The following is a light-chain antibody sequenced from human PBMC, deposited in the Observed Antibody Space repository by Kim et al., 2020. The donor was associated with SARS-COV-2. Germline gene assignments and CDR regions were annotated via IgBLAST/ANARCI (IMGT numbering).Light chain of an antibody. J-gene: IGLJ2*01. V-gene: IGLV3-19*01. CDR3: NSRDSSGNHVV. CDR1: SLRSYY. Sequence: GQTVRITCQGDSLRSYYASWYQQKPGQAPVLVIYGKNNRPSGIPDRFSGSSSGNTASLTITGAQAEDEADYYCNSRDSSGNHVVFGGGTQLTVL. CDR2: GKN.